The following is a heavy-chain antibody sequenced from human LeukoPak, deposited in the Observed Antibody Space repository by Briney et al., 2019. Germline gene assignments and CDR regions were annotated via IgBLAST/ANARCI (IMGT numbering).Heavy chain of an antibody. CDR2: IKSKTDGGTT. J-gene: IGHJ6*02. V-gene: IGHV3-15*01. CDR3: TTGPFDYYGSASYLANGMDV. D-gene: IGHD3-10*01. CDR1: GFTFSNAW. Sequence: GGSLRLSCAASGFTFSNAWMSWVRQAPGKGLEWVGRIKSKTDGGTTDYTAPVKGRFTISRDDSKNTLYLQMNSLRTEDTAVYYCTTGPFDYYGSASYLANGMDVWGQGTTVTVSS.